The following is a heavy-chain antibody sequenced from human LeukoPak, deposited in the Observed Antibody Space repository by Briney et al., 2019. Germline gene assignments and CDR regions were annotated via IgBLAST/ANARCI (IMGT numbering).Heavy chain of an antibody. CDR1: GGTFSSYA. V-gene: IGHV1-69*05. D-gene: IGHD6-13*01. Sequence: APVKVSCKASGGTFSSYAISWVRQAPGQGLEWMGGIIPIFGTANYAQKFQGRVTITTDESTSTAYMELSSLRSGDTAVYYCARMAQGIAAVEDYWGQGTLVTVSS. J-gene: IGHJ4*02. CDR2: IIPIFGTA. CDR3: ARMAQGIAAVEDY.